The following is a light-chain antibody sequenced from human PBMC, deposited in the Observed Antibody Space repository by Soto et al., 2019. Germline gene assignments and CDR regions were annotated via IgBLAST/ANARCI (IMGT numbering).Light chain of an antibody. CDR1: QSVSSH. V-gene: IGKV3-15*01. CDR3: QQFGDWPS. CDR2: DSS. J-gene: IGKJ1*01. Sequence: ITMTLSPAILSSSRGESATLSCRASQSVSSHVVWYQQKPCHAPSLLISDSSTGATGIPARFSGSGSGTEFTLTISSLQSDDSAIYYCQQFGDWPSFGLGTKVDIK.